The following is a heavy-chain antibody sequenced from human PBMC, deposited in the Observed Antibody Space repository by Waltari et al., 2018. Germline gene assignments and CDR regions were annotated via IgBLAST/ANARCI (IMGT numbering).Heavy chain of an antibody. J-gene: IGHJ2*01. CDR2: IYHSGST. V-gene: IGHV4-38-2*01. CDR3: ARARVTTRGYFDL. CDR1: GYSISSGYY. D-gene: IGHD4-17*01. Sequence: QVQLQESGPGLVKPSETLSLTCAVSGYSISSGYYWGWLRQPPGKGLEWIGSIYHSGSTYYNPSLKSRVTISVDTSKNQFSLKLSSVTAADTAVYYCARARVTTRGYFDLWGRGTLVTVSS.